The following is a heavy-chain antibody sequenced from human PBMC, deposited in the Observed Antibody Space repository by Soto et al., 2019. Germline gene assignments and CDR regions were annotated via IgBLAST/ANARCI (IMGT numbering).Heavy chain of an antibody. Sequence: GESLKISCKASGYTFTGYWIGWVRQLPGKGLEYMGIIYPDDSDTRYSPSFQGQVTISADNSKNTLYLQMNSLRAEDTAVYYCAKDHEYYFDYWGQGTLVTVSS. CDR1: GYTFTGYW. CDR2: IYPDDSDT. J-gene: IGHJ4*02. V-gene: IGHV5-51*01. CDR3: AKDHEYYFDY.